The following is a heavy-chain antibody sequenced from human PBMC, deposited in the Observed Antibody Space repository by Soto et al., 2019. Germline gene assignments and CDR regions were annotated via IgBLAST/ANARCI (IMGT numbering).Heavy chain of an antibody. CDR3: ARGWGDSYYYLDY. J-gene: IGHJ4*02. V-gene: IGHV3-74*01. CDR1: GFPFSNLW. CDR2: INSAGGTT. Sequence: GGSLRLSCAASGFPFSNLWMHWVRQAPGKGLVWVSRINSAGGTTTYADSVKGRFTISRDNAKSTLYLQMNSLTAEDTAVYYCARGWGDSYYYLDYWGQGILVTVSS. D-gene: IGHD3-10*01.